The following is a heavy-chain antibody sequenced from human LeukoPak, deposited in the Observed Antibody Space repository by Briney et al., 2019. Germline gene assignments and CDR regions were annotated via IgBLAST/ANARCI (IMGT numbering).Heavy chain of an antibody. V-gene: IGHV3-23*01. D-gene: IGHD1-1*01. Sequence: GGSLRLSCGASGFTFSSYAMGWVRQSPGKGLEWVSSISDNARSTYYADSVKGRFTISRDNSKNTLSLQMNSLRAEDTALYYCARVPGQLDPFDCWGQGTLVTVSS. J-gene: IGHJ4*02. CDR2: ISDNARST. CDR3: ARVPGQLDPFDC. CDR1: GFTFSSYA.